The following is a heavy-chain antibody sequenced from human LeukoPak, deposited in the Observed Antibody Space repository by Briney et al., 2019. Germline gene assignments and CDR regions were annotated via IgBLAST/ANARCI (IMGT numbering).Heavy chain of an antibody. CDR1: GYTFTSYG. J-gene: IGHJ6*02. D-gene: IGHD6-19*01. CDR3: ARDPYSSGWYPYYYYGMDV. Sequence: GASVKVSCKASGYTFTSYGISWVRQAPGQGLEWMGWISAYNGNTNYAQKLQGRVTMTTDTSTSTAYMELRSLRSDDTAVYYCARDPYSSGWYPYYYYGMDVWGQGTTVTVSS. CDR2: ISAYNGNT. V-gene: IGHV1-18*01.